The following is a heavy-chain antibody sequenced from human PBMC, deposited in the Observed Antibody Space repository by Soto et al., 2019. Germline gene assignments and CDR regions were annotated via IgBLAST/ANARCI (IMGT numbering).Heavy chain of an antibody. D-gene: IGHD4-17*01. Sequence: QVQLVQSGAEVKNPGASVTVSCKASGERFNTYGIIWVRQAPGQGLEWMGWISTYNTNTNYAPKFQGRLLLTTDTSTTTAHMELRSLRPDDTAVYYCARWAGQVRDYGGPFDYWGQGTLVTVSS. CDR2: ISTYNTNT. V-gene: IGHV1-18*04. CDR1: GERFNTYG. CDR3: ARWAGQVRDYGGPFDY. J-gene: IGHJ4*02.